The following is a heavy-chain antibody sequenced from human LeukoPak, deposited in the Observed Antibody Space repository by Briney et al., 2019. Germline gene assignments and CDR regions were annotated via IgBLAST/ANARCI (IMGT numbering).Heavy chain of an antibody. CDR2: IDPSDSYT. CDR1: GYRFTSYW. Sequence: GESLKISCKVSGYRFTSYWINCVRQMPGKGLEWMGRIDPSDSYTKYSPSFQGHVTISADKSISTAYLQWSSLKASDTAMYYCARQVAFQVDYWGQGTLVTV. V-gene: IGHV5-10-1*01. CDR3: ARQVAFQVDY. J-gene: IGHJ4*02.